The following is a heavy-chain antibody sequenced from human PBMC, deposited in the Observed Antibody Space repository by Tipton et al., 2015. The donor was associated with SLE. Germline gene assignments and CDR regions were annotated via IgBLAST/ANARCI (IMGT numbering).Heavy chain of an antibody. CDR2: IYPDDSET. V-gene: IGHV5-51*03. CDR3: ARRGDYPALRHSGYYIDV. J-gene: IGHJ6*03. D-gene: IGHD3-10*01. CDR1: GYNFGNHW. Sequence: QLVQSGAELKKPGESLKISCRATGYNFGNHWIAWVRQRPGKGLEWMGIIYPDDSETRYNPSFQGHVTISGNTSINTAYLHWSSLDASDTATYYCARRGDYPALRHSGYYIDVWGSGTTVTVSS.